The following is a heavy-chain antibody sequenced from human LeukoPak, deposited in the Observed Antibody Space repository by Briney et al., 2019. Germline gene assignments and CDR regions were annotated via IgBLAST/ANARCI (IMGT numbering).Heavy chain of an antibody. J-gene: IGHJ6*04. CDR2: IYYSGST. V-gene: IGHV4-59*08. CDR3: SRHGYYDSSGFSFYYYYGMDV. D-gene: IGHD3-22*01. CDR1: GGSISSYY. Sequence: SETLSLTCTVSGGSISSYYWSWIRQPPGKGLEWIGYIYYSGSTNYNPSLKSRVTISVDTSKNQFSLKLSSVTAADTAVYYCSRHGYYDSSGFSFYYYYGMDVWGKGTTVTAS.